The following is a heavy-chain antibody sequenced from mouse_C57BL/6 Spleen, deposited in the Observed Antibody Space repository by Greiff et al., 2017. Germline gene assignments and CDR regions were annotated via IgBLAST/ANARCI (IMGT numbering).Heavy chain of an antibody. CDR2: ISSGSSTI. V-gene: IGHV5-17*01. Sequence: EVQGVESGGGLVKPGGSLKLSCAASGFTFSDYGMHWVRQAPEKGLEWVAYISSGSSTIYYADTVKGRFTISRDNAKNTLFLQMTSLRSEDTAMYYCARNHYYGSSYYAMDYWGQGTSVTVSS. D-gene: IGHD1-1*01. CDR1: GFTFSDYG. J-gene: IGHJ4*01. CDR3: ARNHYYGSSYYAMDY.